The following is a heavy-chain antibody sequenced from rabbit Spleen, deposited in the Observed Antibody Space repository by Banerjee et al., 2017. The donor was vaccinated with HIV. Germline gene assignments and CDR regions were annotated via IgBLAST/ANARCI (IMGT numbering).Heavy chain of an antibody. CDR2: IYTGSGGT. CDR1: GFDFNSYS. CDR3: ARYYIFYGMDL. V-gene: IGHV1S7*01. D-gene: IGHD4-1*01. J-gene: IGHJ6*01. Sequence: QLKETGGGLVQPGGSLTLSRAASGFDFNSYSMSWVRQAPGKGLEWIGAIYTGSGGTDYAKWVNGRFTISSDNAQYTVDLQMNSLTAADTATYFCARYYIFYGMDLWGPGTLVTVS.